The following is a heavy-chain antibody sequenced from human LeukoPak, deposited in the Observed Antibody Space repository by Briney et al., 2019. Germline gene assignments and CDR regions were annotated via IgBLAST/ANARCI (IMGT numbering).Heavy chain of an antibody. CDR3: AKDQSGWYGRGFDH. V-gene: IGHV3-23*01. CDR2: ISGSGGST. Sequence: QSGGSLRLSCAASGFTFSSYAMSWVRQAPGKGLEWVSAISGSGGSTYYADSVKGRFTISRDNSKNTLYLQMNSLRAEDTAVYYCAKDQSGWYGRGFDHWGQGTLVTVSS. D-gene: IGHD6-19*01. J-gene: IGHJ4*02. CDR1: GFTFSSYA.